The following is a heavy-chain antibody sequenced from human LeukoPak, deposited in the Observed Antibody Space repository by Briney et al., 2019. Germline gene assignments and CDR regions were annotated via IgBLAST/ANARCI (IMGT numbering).Heavy chain of an antibody. V-gene: IGHV4-34*01. J-gene: IGHJ5*02. D-gene: IGHD2-15*01. Sequence: SETLSLTCAVYGGSFSGYYWSWIRQPPGKGLEWIGEINHSGGTNYNPSLKSRVTISVDTSKNQFSLKLSSVTAADTAVYYCARRTIGAVAATGSWFDPWGQGTLVTVSS. CDR3: ARRTIGAVAATGSWFDP. CDR1: GGSFSGYY. CDR2: INHSGGT.